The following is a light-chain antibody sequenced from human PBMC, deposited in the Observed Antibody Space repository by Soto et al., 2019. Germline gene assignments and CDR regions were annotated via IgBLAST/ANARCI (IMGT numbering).Light chain of an antibody. V-gene: IGLV1-47*01. J-gene: IGLJ1*01. CDR2: RNN. CDR1: SSNIGTNY. Sequence: QAVLPQPPSASGTPGQMVTISCSGSSSNIGTNYVYWYQHLPGAAPQLIIYRNNERPSGVPDRFSGSKSGTSASLAISGLRSEDEADYYCAAWDDSLSGYVFATGTKVTVL. CDR3: AAWDDSLSGYV.